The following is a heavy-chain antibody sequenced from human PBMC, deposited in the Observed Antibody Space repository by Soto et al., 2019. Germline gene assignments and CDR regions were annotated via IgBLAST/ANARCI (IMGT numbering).Heavy chain of an antibody. CDR1: GGSFSTYG. Sequence: QVQLVQSGAEVKKPGSSVKVSCKASGGSFSTYGISWVRQAPGQGLEWMGGFLPVFTTAKYAQKFQGRVSITADESTYTAYMELSSLRSEDTAVYFCARDGVDVSRTTVQHGALDIWGQGTVVTVSS. J-gene: IGHJ3*02. D-gene: IGHD4-17*01. CDR2: FLPVFTTA. V-gene: IGHV1-69*01. CDR3: ARDGVDVSRTTVQHGALDI.